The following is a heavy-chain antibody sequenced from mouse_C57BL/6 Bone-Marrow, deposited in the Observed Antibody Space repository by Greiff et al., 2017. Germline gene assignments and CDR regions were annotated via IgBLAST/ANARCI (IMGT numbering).Heavy chain of an antibody. Sequence: EVKLMESGGDLVKPGWSLKLSCAASGFTFSSYGMSWVRQTPDKRLEGVETISSGGSYTYYPDSVKGRFTISRDNAKNTLYLQMSSLKSEDTAMYYCARQGRDWYFDVWGTGTTVTVSS. V-gene: IGHV5-6*01. CDR1: GFTFSSYG. CDR2: ISSGGSYT. CDR3: ARQGRDWYFDV. J-gene: IGHJ1*03.